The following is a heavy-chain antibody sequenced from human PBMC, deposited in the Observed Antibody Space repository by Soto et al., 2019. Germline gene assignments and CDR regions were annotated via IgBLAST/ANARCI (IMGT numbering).Heavy chain of an antibody. CDR3: ATYCSGGSCYGGRGYYYYGMDV. CDR2: IDPSDSYT. D-gene: IGHD2-15*01. Sequence: GESLKISCKGSGYKFTSYWISWVRQMPGKGLEWMGRIDPSDSYTNYSPSFQGHVTISADKSISTAYLQWSSLKASDTAMYYCATYCSGGSCYGGRGYYYYGMDVWGQGTTVTV. J-gene: IGHJ6*02. CDR1: GYKFTSYW. V-gene: IGHV5-10-1*01.